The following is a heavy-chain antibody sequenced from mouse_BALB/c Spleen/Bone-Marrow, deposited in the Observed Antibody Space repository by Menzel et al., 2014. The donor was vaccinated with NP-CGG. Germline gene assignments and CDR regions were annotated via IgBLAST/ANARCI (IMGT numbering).Heavy chain of an antibody. CDR1: GFTFSNSY. CDR3: ARPLYGSSFAWFAY. V-gene: IGHV1-54*02. Sequence: QVQLQQSGGGVVKPGTSVKLSCKTSGFTFSNSYISWLKLKPGQSLEWIAWIIGGTGGTTYNQKFTGKAQLTVDTSSNAAYIQLSSLTTEDSAIYYCARPLYGSSFAWFAYWGQGTLVTVSA. CDR2: IIGGTGGT. J-gene: IGHJ3*01. D-gene: IGHD1-1*01.